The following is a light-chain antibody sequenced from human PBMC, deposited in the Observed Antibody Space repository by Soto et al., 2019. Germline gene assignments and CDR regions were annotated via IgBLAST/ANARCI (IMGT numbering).Light chain of an antibody. CDR2: GAS. Sequence: EIVLTQSPGTLSLSPGERATLSCRASQSVSSSYLAWYQQKPGQAPRLLIYGASSRATGIPDRFSGSGSGTDFTLTISRLEPEDFAVYYCQQYGSSPPLPSYTFGQGTKLEIK. J-gene: IGKJ2*01. CDR3: QQYGSSPPLPSYT. CDR1: QSVSSSY. V-gene: IGKV3-20*01.